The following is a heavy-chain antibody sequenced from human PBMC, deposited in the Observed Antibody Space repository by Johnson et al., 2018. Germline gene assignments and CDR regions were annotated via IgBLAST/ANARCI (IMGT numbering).Heavy chain of an antibody. D-gene: IGHD5-18*01. Sequence: QVQLQESGPGLVKPSETLSLTCTVSGGSVSSGSYYWSWIRQPPGKGLEWIGYIYYSGSTNYNPSLKSRVTISVDTSKNQFSLKLSSVTAADTAVYYWAKEWIHLWSTDYGGQGALXTVXS. CDR3: AKEWIHLWSTDY. J-gene: IGHJ4*02. V-gene: IGHV4-61*01. CDR1: GGSVSSGSYY. CDR2: IYYSGST.